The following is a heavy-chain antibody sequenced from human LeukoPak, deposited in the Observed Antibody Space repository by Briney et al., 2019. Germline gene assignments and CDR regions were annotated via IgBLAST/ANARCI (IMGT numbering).Heavy chain of an antibody. CDR3: ARGGYCGGDCYFYY. CDR2: IYPSGNT. D-gene: IGHD2-21*02. CDR1: GGSFSNHF. J-gene: IGHJ4*02. V-gene: IGHV4-4*07. Sequence: SETLSLTCSVSGGSFSNHFWSWVRHPAGKGLEWIGRIYPSGNTNYNPSLKSRVTISVDTSKNQFSLKLSSVTAADTAVYYCARGGYCGGDCYFYYWGQGTLVTVSS.